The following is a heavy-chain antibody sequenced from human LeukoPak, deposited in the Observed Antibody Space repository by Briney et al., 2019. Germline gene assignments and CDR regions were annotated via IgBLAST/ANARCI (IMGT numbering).Heavy chain of an antibody. J-gene: IGHJ5*02. CDR1: GYTFTSYG. V-gene: IGHV1-18*01. Sequence: ASVKVSCKASGYTFTSYGISWVRQAPGQGLEWMGWISAYNGNTNYAQKLQGRVTMTTDTSTSTAYMELRSLRSDDTAVYYCARDHARGIQLWPRDNRFDPWGQGTLVTVSS. D-gene: IGHD5-18*01. CDR2: ISAYNGNT. CDR3: ARDHARGIQLWPRDNRFDP.